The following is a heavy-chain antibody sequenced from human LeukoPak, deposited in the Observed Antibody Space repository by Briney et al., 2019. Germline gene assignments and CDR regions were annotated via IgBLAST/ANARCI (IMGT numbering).Heavy chain of an antibody. Sequence: ASVKVSCKASGGTFSSYAIGWVRQAPGQGLEWMGGIIPIFGTANYAQKFQGRVTMTRDTSTSTVYMELSSLRSEDTAVYYCARGVRSDCYSCFDYWGQGTLVTVSS. V-gene: IGHV1-69*05. CDR2: IIPIFGTA. CDR1: GGTFSSYA. D-gene: IGHD2-15*01. CDR3: ARGVRSDCYSCFDY. J-gene: IGHJ4*02.